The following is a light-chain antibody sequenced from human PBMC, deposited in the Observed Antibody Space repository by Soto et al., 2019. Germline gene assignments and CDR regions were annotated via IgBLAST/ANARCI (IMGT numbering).Light chain of an antibody. J-gene: IGLJ3*02. CDR3: CSYAGSNTWV. CDR1: SSDVGSYNL. V-gene: IGLV2-23*02. Sequence: QSALTQPASVSGSPGQSITISCTGTSSDVGSYNLVSWYQQHPGKAPKLMISEVTKRPSGVSNRFSGSKSGNTASPTISGLQAEDESDYYCCSYAGSNTWVFGGGTKLTVL. CDR2: EVT.